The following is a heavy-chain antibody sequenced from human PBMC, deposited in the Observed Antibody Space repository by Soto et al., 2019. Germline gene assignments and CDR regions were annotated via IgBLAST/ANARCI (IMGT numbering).Heavy chain of an antibody. CDR2: ISDYNGNT. CDR1: GYTFSSYG. Sequence: ASVKVSCKASGYTFSSYGISWVRQAPGQGLGWMGWISDYNGNTNYAQKLQGRVTMTTDTSTSTAYMELRSLRSDDTAVYYCARVGAAINYFDYWGQGTQVTVSS. D-gene: IGHD2-2*02. J-gene: IGHJ4*02. V-gene: IGHV1-18*01. CDR3: ARVGAAINYFDY.